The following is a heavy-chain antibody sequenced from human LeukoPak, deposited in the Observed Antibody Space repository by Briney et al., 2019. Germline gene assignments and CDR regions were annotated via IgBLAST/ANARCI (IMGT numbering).Heavy chain of an antibody. CDR2: INHSGST. J-gene: IGHJ3*02. V-gene: IGHV4-34*01. CDR1: GGSFSGYY. CDR3: ARGVTLDI. D-gene: IGHD1-14*01. Sequence: SETLSLTCAVYGGSFSGYYWSWIRQPPGKGLEWIGEINHSGSTNYNPSLKSRVTISVDTSKNQFSLKLSSVTAADTAVYYCARGVTLDIWGQGTMVTVSS.